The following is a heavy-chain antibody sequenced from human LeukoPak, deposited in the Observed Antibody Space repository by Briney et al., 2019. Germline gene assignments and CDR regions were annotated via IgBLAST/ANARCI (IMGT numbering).Heavy chain of an antibody. CDR2: ISWNSGSI. CDR3: AKDLNYYDSSGLFDY. J-gene: IGHJ4*02. CDR1: GFTFDDYA. V-gene: IGHV3-9*01. D-gene: IGHD3-22*01. Sequence: GGSLRLSCAASGFTFDDYAMHWVRQAPGKGLEWVSGISWNSGSIGYADSVKGQFTISRDNAKNSLYLQMNSLRAEDTALYYCAKDLNYYDSSGLFDYWGQGTLVTVSS.